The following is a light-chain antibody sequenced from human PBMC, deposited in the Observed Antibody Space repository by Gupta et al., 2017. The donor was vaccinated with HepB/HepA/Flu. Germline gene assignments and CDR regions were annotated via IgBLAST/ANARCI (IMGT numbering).Light chain of an antibody. J-gene: IGKJ2*01. CDR2: LAS. Sequence: IYLTQSPSTLSPSIGDRVTITCRASQSIISYSAWYQQKPGKAPKLLIYLASALESGVHSRFSGSCFGTDFTLTINGLQSDDFATYYCHHYSAYPYTFGPGTNLEVK. CDR3: HHYSAYPYT. V-gene: IGKV1-5*03. CDR1: QSIISY.